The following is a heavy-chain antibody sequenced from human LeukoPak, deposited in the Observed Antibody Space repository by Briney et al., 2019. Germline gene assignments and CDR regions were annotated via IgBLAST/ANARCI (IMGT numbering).Heavy chain of an antibody. CDR2: IKQDGGEK. D-gene: IGHD3/OR15-3a*01. V-gene: IGHV3-7*03. Sequence: GGSLRLSCAASGFTFGGTWMNWVRQVPGQGLEWVANIKQDGGEKFYVASVKGRFTISRDNGKSSLYLQMNSLRAEDTALYYCATSYDMGWLIGYWGQGTLVTVSS. CDR3: ATSYDMGWLIGY. J-gene: IGHJ4*02. CDR1: GFTFGGTW.